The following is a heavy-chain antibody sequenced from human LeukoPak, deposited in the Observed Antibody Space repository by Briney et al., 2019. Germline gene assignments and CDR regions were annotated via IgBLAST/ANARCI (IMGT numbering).Heavy chain of an antibody. CDR3: ARVIAAAGHYYYYYIDV. J-gene: IGHJ6*03. CDR2: ISAYNGNT. V-gene: IGHV1-18*01. Sequence: ASVKVSCKASGYTFTSYGISWVRQAPGQGLEWMGWISAYNGNTNYAQKLQGRVTMTTDTSTSTAYMELRSLRSDDTAVYYCARVIAAAGHYYYYYIDVWGKGTAVTVSS. D-gene: IGHD6-13*01. CDR1: GYTFTSYG.